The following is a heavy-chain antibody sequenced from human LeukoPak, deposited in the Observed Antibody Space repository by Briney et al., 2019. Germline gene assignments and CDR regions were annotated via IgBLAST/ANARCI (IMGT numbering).Heavy chain of an antibody. J-gene: IGHJ3*02. CDR2: IKEDGSEK. CDR3: ARDARSWRAFDI. D-gene: IGHD6-13*01. V-gene: IGHV3-7*01. Sequence: PGGSLRLSCAASGFTFNRDWTAWVRQAPGKGLEWVANIKEDGSEKNYVDSVKGRFTISRDNAENSVYLQMNSLRAEDTAVYYCARDARSWRAFDIWGQGTMVTVSS. CDR1: GFTFNRDW.